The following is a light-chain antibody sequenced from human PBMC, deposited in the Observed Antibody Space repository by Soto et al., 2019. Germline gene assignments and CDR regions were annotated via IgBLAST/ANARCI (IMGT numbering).Light chain of an antibody. Sequence: DIQMTQSPSSLSASVGDRVTVTCQASQDITNYLSWYQQKPGKAPKLLISDASNLEIGVPSRFSGRGSGTDFSLTINYLQPEDFATYFCQQYDDLPLTFGGGTKVEVK. J-gene: IGKJ4*01. V-gene: IGKV1-33*01. CDR3: QQYDDLPLT. CDR2: DAS. CDR1: QDITNY.